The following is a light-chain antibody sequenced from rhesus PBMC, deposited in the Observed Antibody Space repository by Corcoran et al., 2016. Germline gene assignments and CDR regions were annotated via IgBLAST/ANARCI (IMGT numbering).Light chain of an antibody. CDR2: YAS. J-gene: IGKJ4*01. Sequence: DIQMTQSSSSLSASVGDRVTITCRASQGINNYLSWYQQKPGKAPKPRIYYASSLKTGVPSRFSGSRSGTDNTLTISRLQPEDIATYYCQQYNNSPLTFGGGTKVEIK. V-gene: IGKV1-66*01. CDR3: QQYNNSPLT. CDR1: QGINNY.